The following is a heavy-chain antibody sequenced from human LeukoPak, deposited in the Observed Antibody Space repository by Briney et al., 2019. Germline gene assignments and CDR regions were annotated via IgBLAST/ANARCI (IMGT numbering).Heavy chain of an antibody. Sequence: PGGSLRLSCAASGFTFSGSAMHWVRQASGKGLEWVGRIRSKANSYATAYAASVKGRFTISRDDSKNTAYLQMNSLKTEDTAVYYCTTRHDFWSGYSLYYYYYYMDVWGKGTTVTVSS. CDR3: TTRHDFWSGYSLYYYYYYMDV. CDR2: IRSKANSYAT. J-gene: IGHJ6*03. V-gene: IGHV3-73*01. D-gene: IGHD3-3*01. CDR1: GFTFSGSA.